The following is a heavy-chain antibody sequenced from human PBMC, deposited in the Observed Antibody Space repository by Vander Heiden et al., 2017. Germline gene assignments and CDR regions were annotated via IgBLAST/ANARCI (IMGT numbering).Heavy chain of an antibody. J-gene: IGHJ5*02. CDR3: AREVTAMDTGGWFDP. Sequence: QVQLVQSGAEVKKPGASVKVSCKASGYTFTSYGISWVRQAPGQGLEWMGWISAYNGNTNYAQKLQGRVTMTTDTSTSTAYLELRSLRSDDTAVYYCAREVTAMDTGGWFDPWGQGTLVTVSS. CDR1: GYTFTSYG. D-gene: IGHD5-18*01. CDR2: ISAYNGNT. V-gene: IGHV1-18*01.